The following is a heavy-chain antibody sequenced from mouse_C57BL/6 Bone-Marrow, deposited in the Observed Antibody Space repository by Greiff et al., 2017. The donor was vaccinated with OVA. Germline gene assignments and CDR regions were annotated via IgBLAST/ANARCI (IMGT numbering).Heavy chain of an antibody. CDR3: ARVRIYDYNPD. Sequence: QVQLQQPGAELVKPGASVKLSCKASGYTFTSYWMQWVKQRPGQGLEWIGEIDPSDSYTNYNQKFKGKATLTVDKSSSTAYMQLSSLTSEDSAVYYCARVRIYDYNPDWGQGTLVTVSA. J-gene: IGHJ3*01. CDR2: IDPSDSYT. D-gene: IGHD2-4*01. V-gene: IGHV1-50*01. CDR1: GYTFTSYW.